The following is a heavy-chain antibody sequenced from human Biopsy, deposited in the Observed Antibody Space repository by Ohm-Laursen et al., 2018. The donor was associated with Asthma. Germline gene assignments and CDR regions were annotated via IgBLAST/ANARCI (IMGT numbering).Heavy chain of an antibody. V-gene: IGHV1-2*06. CDR2: IDPNSGGT. D-gene: IGHD3-16*01. Sequence: ASVKVSCKVSGYPFTDYYVHWVRQAPGQGLEWMGRIDPNSGGTNYAQKFLGRVTMTRDTSVNTAFMVLSRLRSDDTAVYYCARIKIRIGAGTDRYFDLWGRGNLVTVSS. J-gene: IGHJ2*01. CDR3: ARIKIRIGAGTDRYFDL. CDR1: GYPFTDYY.